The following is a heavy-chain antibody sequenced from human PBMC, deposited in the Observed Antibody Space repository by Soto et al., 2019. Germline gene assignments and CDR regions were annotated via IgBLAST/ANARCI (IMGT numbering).Heavy chain of an antibody. D-gene: IGHD3-9*01. CDR2: IIPIFGTA. Sequence: QVQLVQSGAEVKKPGSSVKVSCKASGGTFSSYAISWVRQAPGQGLEWMGGIIPIFGTANYAQKFQGRVTITADESTSTAYMELSSLRSEDTAVYYCARSSPRYYDILTGYYDYYYGMDVWGQGTTVTVSS. CDR3: ARSSPRYYDILTGYYDYYYGMDV. CDR1: GGTFSSYA. J-gene: IGHJ6*02. V-gene: IGHV1-69*01.